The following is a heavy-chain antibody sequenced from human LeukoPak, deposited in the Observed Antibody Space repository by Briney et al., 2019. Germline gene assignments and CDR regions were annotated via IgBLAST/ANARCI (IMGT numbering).Heavy chain of an antibody. CDR3: ARHGAPAYGAYSGDFDY. CDR2: FYYSGST. CDR1: GGSISSSSYY. D-gene: IGHD4-23*01. J-gene: IGHJ4*02. V-gene: IGHV4-39*01. Sequence: SETLSLTCTVSGGSISSSSYYWGWIRQPPGKGLEWIGSFYYSGSTFNNPSLQSRVTVSVDTSRNQFSLKLTSVTAADTAVYYCARHGAPAYGAYSGDFDYWGQGTLVTVSS.